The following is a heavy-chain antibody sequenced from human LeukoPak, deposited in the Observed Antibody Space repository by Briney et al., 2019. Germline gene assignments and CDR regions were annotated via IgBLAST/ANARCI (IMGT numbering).Heavy chain of an antibody. CDR1: GYTFTSYD. J-gene: IGHJ4*02. CDR3: ARVDYDILTGYSHFDY. V-gene: IGHV1-8*01. Sequence: ASVKVSCKASGYTFTSYDINWVRQATGQGLEWMGWMNPNSGNTGYAQKFQGGVTMTRNTSISTAYMELSSLRSEDTAVYYCARVDYDILTGYSHFDYWGQGTLVTVSS. CDR2: MNPNSGNT. D-gene: IGHD3-9*01.